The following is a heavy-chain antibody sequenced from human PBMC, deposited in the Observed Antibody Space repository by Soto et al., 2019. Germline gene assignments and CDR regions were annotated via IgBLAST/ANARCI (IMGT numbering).Heavy chain of an antibody. CDR3: AQSTTAAHF. D-gene: IGHD1-1*01. CDR1: RNTFTSYW. Sequence: PGEPLKISCKTARNTFTSYWIAWVRQMPGKGLEWMGMIYPGDSDTRYSPSFQGQVTISADGSISIAYLQWRSLKASDNAIYFCAQSTTAAHFWGQGTLVTVSS. V-gene: IGHV5-51*01. CDR2: IYPGDSDT. J-gene: IGHJ4*02.